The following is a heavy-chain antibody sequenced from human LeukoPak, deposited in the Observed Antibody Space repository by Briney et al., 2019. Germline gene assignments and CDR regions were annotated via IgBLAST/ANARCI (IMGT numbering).Heavy chain of an antibody. CDR3: VSFYETY. CDR1: GFTFSSYW. D-gene: IGHD2/OR15-2a*01. CDR2: IKQDGSEK. J-gene: IGHJ4*02. Sequence: GGSLSLSCAASGFTFSSYWMSWVRQAPGKGLEWVANIKQDGSEKYYVDSVKGRFTISKDNAKNTVYLQMNSLRAEDTAVYYCVSFYETYWGRGTLVTVSS. V-gene: IGHV3-7*01.